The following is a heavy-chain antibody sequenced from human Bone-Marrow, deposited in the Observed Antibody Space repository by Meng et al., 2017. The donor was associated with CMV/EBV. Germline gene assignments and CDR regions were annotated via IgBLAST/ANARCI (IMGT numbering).Heavy chain of an antibody. J-gene: IGHJ1*01. D-gene: IGHD2-2*01. CDR2: ISYDGSNK. CDR1: GFTFSSYA. Sequence: GESLKISCAASGFTFSSYAMHWVRQAPGKGLEWVAVISYDGSNKDYADSGKGRFTISRDNSKNTLYLQMNSLRAEDTAVYYCASGSGYCSSTSCSKRAEYFQHWARGTLATVPS. V-gene: IGHV3-30-3*01. CDR3: ASGSGYCSSTSCSKRAEYFQH.